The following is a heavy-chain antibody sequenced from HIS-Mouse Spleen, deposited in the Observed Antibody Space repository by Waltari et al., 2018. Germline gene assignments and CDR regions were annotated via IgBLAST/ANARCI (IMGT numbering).Heavy chain of an antibody. CDR2: IYYSGST. CDR1: GGSISSSSYY. CDR3: AREIPYSSSWYDWYFDL. J-gene: IGHJ3*01. V-gene: IGHV4-39*07. D-gene: IGHD6-13*01. Sequence: QLQLQESGPGLVKPSETLSLTCTVSGGSISSSSYYWGWIRQPPGKGLEWIGSIYYSGSTDYTPARKSRVTVSVDTSKSQFSLKLSSVTAADTAVYYCAREIPYSSSWYDWYFDLWGQGTMVTVSS.